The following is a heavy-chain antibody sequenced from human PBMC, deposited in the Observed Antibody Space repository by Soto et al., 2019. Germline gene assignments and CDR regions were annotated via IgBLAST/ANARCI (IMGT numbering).Heavy chain of an antibody. J-gene: IGHJ4*02. Sequence: QVQLVQSGAEVKKPGASVKVSCKASGYTFSNYGFSWVRQAPGQGLEWMGWISGYNGNTNYAERLQGRVTMTTDTSSSTAYMELRSLRYDDTAVYYGAREGQLGYWGQGTPVTVSS. CDR2: ISGYNGNT. CDR3: AREGQLGY. V-gene: IGHV1-18*01. D-gene: IGHD6-6*01. CDR1: GYTFSNYG.